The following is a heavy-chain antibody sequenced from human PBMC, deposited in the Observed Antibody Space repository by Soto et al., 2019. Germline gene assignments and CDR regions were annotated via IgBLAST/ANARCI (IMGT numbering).Heavy chain of an antibody. CDR1: GFTFSSYG. CDR2: ISYDGSNK. V-gene: IGHV3-30*18. J-gene: IGHJ4*02. Sequence: GGSLRLSCAASGFTFSSYGMHCVRQAPGKGLEWVAVISYDGSNKYYADSVKGRFTISRDNSKNTLYLQMNSLRAEDTAVYYCAKDSPTVTTYYYWGQGTLVTVSS. CDR3: AKDSPTVTTYYY. D-gene: IGHD4-17*01.